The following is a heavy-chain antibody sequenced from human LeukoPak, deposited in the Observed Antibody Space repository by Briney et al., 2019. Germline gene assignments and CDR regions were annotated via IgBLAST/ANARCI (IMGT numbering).Heavy chain of an antibody. CDR3: ARVPDWTYVPDY. J-gene: IGHJ4*02. V-gene: IGHV4-61*02. D-gene: IGHD3-16*01. CDR1: GGSISSDRFY. Sequence: SETLSLTCTVSGGSISSDRFYWTWVRQPAGKGLEWIGRIKSSNTNYNPSPKSRASISLDTSTDQFSLKLSSLTAADTAVYYCARVPDWTYVPDYWGQGTLVTVSS. CDR2: IKSSNT.